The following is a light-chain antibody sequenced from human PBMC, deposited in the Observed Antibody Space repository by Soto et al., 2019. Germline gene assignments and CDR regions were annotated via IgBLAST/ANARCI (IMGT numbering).Light chain of an antibody. CDR2: DAS. CDR3: QQYNGYSS. J-gene: IGKJ1*01. CDR1: QSISSW. V-gene: IGKV1-5*01. Sequence: DIQMTQSPSTLSASVGHRVTITCRASQSISSWLAWYQQKPGKAPNLLIYDASSLESGVPSRFSGSGFGTEFTLTISSLQPDDFATYYCQQYNGYSSFGQGTKVEIK.